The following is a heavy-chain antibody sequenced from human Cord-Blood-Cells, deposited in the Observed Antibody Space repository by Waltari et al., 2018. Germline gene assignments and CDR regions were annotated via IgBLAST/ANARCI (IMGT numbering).Heavy chain of an antibody. CDR2: INHSGST. J-gene: IGHJ4*02. D-gene: IGHD3-22*01. CDR1: GGSFSGYY. V-gene: IGHV4-34*01. CDR3: ARDRDYYDSSGYYRY. Sequence: QVQLQQWGAGLLKPSETLSLTCAVYGGSFSGYYWSWIRQPPGKGLEWIGEINHSGSTNYNPSLKSRVTISVDTSKNQFSLKLSSVTAADTAVYYCARDRDYYDSSGYYRYWGQGTLVTVSS.